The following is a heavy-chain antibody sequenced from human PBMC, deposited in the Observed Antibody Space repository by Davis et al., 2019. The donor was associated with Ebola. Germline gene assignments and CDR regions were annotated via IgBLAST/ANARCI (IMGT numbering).Heavy chain of an antibody. CDR2: IYSGGST. J-gene: IGHJ4*02. Sequence: GESLKISCAASGFTVSSNYMSWVRQAPGKGLEWVSVIYSGGSTYYADSVKGRFTISRDNSKNTLYLQMNSLRAEDTAVYYCASTDSGYGGYWGQGTLVTVSS. CDR1: GFTVSSNY. V-gene: IGHV3-66*01. D-gene: IGHD3-22*01. CDR3: ASTDSGYGGY.